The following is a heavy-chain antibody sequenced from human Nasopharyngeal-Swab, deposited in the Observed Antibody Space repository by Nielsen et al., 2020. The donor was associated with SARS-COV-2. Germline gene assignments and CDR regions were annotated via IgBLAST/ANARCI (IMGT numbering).Heavy chain of an antibody. CDR1: GGTFSSYA. Sequence: VKVSCKASGGTFSSYAINWVRQAPGQGPEWMGGIIPIFGTANYAQKFQGRVTITADESTSTAYMELSSLRSEDTAVYYCARDGDRRERWLQFLDYWGQGTLVTVSS. D-gene: IGHD5-24*01. V-gene: IGHV1-69*01. CDR3: ARDGDRRERWLQFLDY. J-gene: IGHJ4*02. CDR2: IIPIFGTA.